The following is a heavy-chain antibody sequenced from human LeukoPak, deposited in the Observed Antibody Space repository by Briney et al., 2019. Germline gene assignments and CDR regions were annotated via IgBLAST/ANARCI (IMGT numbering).Heavy chain of an antibody. D-gene: IGHD2-21*01. V-gene: IGHV4-39*01. CDR3: ARQPPYSSTFDI. J-gene: IGHJ3*02. Sequence: MPSETLSLTCTVSGASINGSSYSWAWIRQPPGKGLEWIGSMSHSESPYYNPSLRSRVTISVDTSKNQLSLRLTSVTAADRAVYYCARQPPYSSTFDIWGQGTMVTVSS. CDR1: GASINGSSYS. CDR2: MSHSESP.